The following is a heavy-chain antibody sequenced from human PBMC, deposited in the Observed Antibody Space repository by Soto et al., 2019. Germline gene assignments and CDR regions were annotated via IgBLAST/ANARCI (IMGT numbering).Heavy chain of an antibody. Sequence: QVQLQESGPGLVKSSQTLSLTCTVSGGSISRGYYYWSWIRQHPGKGLEWIAYIYYNGTTSYNPSLKSRVTVSRDTSKIQFSLDLPSVTAADTAVYYCARRPAAGPVDYWGQGTLVTVSP. V-gene: IGHV4-31*03. CDR2: IYYNGTT. J-gene: IGHJ4*02. CDR1: GGSISRGYYY. CDR3: ARRPAAGPVDY. D-gene: IGHD6-13*01.